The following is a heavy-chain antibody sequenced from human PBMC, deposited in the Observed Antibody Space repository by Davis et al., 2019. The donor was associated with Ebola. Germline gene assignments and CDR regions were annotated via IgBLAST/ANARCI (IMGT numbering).Heavy chain of an antibody. D-gene: IGHD6-19*01. Sequence: PGGSLRLSCAASGFTVSSNYMSWVRQAPGKGLEWVSVIYSGGRTYYADSVKGRFTISRHNSKNTLYLQMNSLRAEDTAVYYCARGPTVAATGNALDIWGQGTVVTVSS. CDR2: IYSGGRT. V-gene: IGHV3-53*01. J-gene: IGHJ3*02. CDR1: GFTVSSNY. CDR3: ARGPTVAATGNALDI.